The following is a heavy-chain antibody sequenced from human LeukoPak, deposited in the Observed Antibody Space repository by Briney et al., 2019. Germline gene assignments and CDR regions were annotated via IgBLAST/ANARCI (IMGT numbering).Heavy chain of an antibody. CDR1: GGXISSYY. D-gene: IGHD5-18*01. Sequence: SETLSLTCTVSGGXISSYYCSWIRQPPGKGLEWIGYIYYSGSTNYNPSLKSRVTISVDTSKNQFSLKLSSVTAADTAVYYCARDTGYSYGYADAFDIWGQGTMVTVSS. J-gene: IGHJ3*02. V-gene: IGHV4-59*01. CDR2: IYYSGST. CDR3: ARDTGYSYGYADAFDI.